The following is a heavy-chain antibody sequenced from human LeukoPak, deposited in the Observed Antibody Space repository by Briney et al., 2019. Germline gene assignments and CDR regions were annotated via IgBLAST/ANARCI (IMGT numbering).Heavy chain of an antibody. V-gene: IGHV3-23*01. J-gene: IGHJ5*02. Sequence: PGGPLTLLCTPSGLLFRSYAMIWLRQARGRGLEWLSAISGSGGTKFYADRVEGRFTIPRDNPKNTLYLKMSSVRAEDTAVLYCGKGPREYCSNTSCRYWIEPWGQGTLVTV. CDR1: GLLFRSYA. CDR3: GKGPREYCSNTSCRYWIEP. D-gene: IGHD2-2*01. CDR2: ISGSGGTK.